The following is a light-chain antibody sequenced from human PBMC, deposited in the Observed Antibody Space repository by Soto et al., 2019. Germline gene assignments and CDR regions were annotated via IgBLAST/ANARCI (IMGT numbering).Light chain of an antibody. V-gene: IGKV3-15*01. CDR1: QSLTSN. Sequence: EIVMTQSPDTLSVSPGERATLSCRASQSLTSNLAWYQQKPGQTPRLIIYGASTRATGTPPRFSGSGSGTEFTLTISSLQSEDFAIYYCQQYNGWPLTFGGGTKVEIK. CDR3: QQYNGWPLT. CDR2: GAS. J-gene: IGKJ4*01.